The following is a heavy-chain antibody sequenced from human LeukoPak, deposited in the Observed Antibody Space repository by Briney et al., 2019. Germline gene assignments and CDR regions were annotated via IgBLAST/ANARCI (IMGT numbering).Heavy chain of an antibody. J-gene: IGHJ5*02. V-gene: IGHV3-30*01. CDR2: ISYDGSNK. Sequence: GGSLRLSCAASGFTFSSYAMHWVRQAPGKGLEGVAVISYDGSNKYYADSVKGRFTISRDNSNNTLYLQMNSLRAEDTAVYYCARKAIGWWFDPWGQGTLVTVSS. CDR3: ARKAIGWWFDP. D-gene: IGHD5-24*01. CDR1: GFTFSSYA.